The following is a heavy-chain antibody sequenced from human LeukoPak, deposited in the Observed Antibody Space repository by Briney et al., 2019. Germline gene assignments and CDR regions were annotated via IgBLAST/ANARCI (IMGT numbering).Heavy chain of an antibody. J-gene: IGHJ5*02. D-gene: IGHD2-21*02. CDR3: TRLAYCGGDCYNTP. V-gene: IGHV3-53*01. Sequence: GGSLRLSCAASGFTVTRNYMTWVRQAPGKGLDWVSVVYSGGTAYYADSVKGRFTISRDNSKNTLYLQMNSLIDEDTAVYYCTRLAYCGGDCYNTPWGQGTLVTVSS. CDR2: VYSGGTA. CDR1: GFTVTRNY.